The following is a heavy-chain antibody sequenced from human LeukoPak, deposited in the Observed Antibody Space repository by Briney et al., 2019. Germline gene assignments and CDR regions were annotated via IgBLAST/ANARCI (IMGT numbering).Heavy chain of an antibody. CDR1: GFTFSTYW. D-gene: IGHD2-21*01. CDR2: IKVDGSEK. V-gene: IGHV3-7*05. J-gene: IGHJ4*02. CDR3: ARDVWNYFDY. Sequence: GGSLRLSCAASGFTFSTYWMSWVRQSPGKGLEWAAIIKVDGSEKYYVDSVKGRFTISRDNAKNALYLQMNSLRAEDTAVYYCARDVWNYFDYWGQGTLVTVSS.